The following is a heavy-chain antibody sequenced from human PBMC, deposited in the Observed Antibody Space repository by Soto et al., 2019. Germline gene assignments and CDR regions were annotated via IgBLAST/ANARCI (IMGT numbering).Heavy chain of an antibody. CDR2: IIPIFGTA. V-gene: IGHV1-69*06. J-gene: IGHJ5*02. CDR1: GGTFSSYA. D-gene: IGHD2-2*01. Sequence: SVKVSCKASGGTFSSYAISWVRQAPGQGLEWMGGIIPIFGTANYAQKFQGRVTITADKSTSTAYMELSSLRSEDTAVYYCARGLGYCSSTSCPSRCFGPWGQGTLVTVSS. CDR3: ARGLGYCSSTSCPSRCFGP.